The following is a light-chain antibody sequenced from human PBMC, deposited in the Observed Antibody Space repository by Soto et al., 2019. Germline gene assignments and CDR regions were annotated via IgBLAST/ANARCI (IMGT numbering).Light chain of an antibody. CDR2: GAS. CDR1: QSVSSN. V-gene: IGKV3-11*01. Sequence: EILLTQSPGTLSLSPGERATLSCRASQSVSSNLAWYQQKPGQAPRLLVYGASTRPTGIPTRFSGSGSGTDFTLTISSLEPEDFAVYYCQQRSNWPRLTFGQGTRLEIK. J-gene: IGKJ5*01. CDR3: QQRSNWPRLT.